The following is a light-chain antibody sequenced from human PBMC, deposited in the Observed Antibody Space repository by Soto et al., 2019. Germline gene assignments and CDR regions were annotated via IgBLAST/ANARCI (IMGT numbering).Light chain of an antibody. CDR1: NSNIGSNT. J-gene: IGLJ3*02. CDR3: AAWDDSLNGPV. V-gene: IGLV1-44*01. Sequence: QSVLTQPPSASGTPGQRVTISCSGSNSNIGSNTVSWYQQFPGTAPKVLLNSLNRWPSGVPDRFSGSKSGTSASLVISGLQSEDEADYYCAAWDDSLNGPVFGGGTKLTVL. CDR2: SLN.